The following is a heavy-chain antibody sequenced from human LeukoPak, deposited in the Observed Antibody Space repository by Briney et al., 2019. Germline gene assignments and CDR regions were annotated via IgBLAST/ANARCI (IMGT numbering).Heavy chain of an antibody. Sequence: SETLSLTFTVSGGSIISSSYHSGWIRQPPGKGLEWIGTIYYSGRTNYNPSLKSRVTISVDTSKNQFSLRLRSVTAADTAVYFWARGRVSSSTWYSTYYYYFYMDVWGKGTTVTVSS. CDR3: ARGRVSSSTWYSTYYYYFYMDV. J-gene: IGHJ6*03. D-gene: IGHD1-1*01. CDR2: IYYSGRT. CDR1: GGSIISSSYH. V-gene: IGHV4-39*07.